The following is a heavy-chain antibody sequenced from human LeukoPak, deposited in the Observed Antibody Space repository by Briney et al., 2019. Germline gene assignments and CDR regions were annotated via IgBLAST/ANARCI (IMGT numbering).Heavy chain of an antibody. CDR2: FDPEDGET. D-gene: IGHD6-19*01. CDR3: ATANVLGGWYVVSSFDY. J-gene: IGHJ4*02. Sequence: ASVKVSCKVSGYTLTELSMHWVRQAPGKGLEWTGGFDPEDGETIYAQKFQGRVTMTEDTSTDTAYMELSSLRSEDTAVYYCATANVLGGWYVVSSFDYWGQGTLVTVSS. CDR1: GYTLTELS. V-gene: IGHV1-24*01.